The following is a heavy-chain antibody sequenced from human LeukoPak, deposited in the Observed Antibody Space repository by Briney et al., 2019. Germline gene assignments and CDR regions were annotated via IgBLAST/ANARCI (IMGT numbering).Heavy chain of an antibody. V-gene: IGHV3-30*03. CDR1: GFTFSSYG. J-gene: IGHJ4*02. CDR2: ISYDGSNK. D-gene: IGHD6-13*01. Sequence: GGSLRLSCAASGFTFSSYGMHWVRQAPGKGLEWVAVISYDGSNKYYADSVKGRFTISRDNSKNTLNLQMNSLRPEDTAVYYCATAGHSSSWYVIDYWGQGTLVTVSS. CDR3: ATAGHSSSWYVIDY.